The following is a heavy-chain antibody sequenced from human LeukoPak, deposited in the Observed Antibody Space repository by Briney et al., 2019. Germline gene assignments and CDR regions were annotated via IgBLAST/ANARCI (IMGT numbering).Heavy chain of an antibody. D-gene: IGHD3-10*01. J-gene: IGHJ4*02. CDR2: IWFDGSQT. Sequence: GGSLRLSCVASGFTFSSHGMHWVRQAPGKGLEWVGVIWFDGSQTYYADSVKGRFTISRDDSKNTLFLQMNSLRGDDMAVYFCAREATYYYRDFWGQGTLVTVSS. CDR3: AREATYYYRDF. V-gene: IGHV3-33*01. CDR1: GFTFSSHG.